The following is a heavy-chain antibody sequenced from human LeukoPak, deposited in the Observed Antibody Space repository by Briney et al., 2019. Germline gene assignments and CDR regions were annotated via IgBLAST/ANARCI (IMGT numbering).Heavy chain of an antibody. CDR3: ARESGGSFNY. V-gene: IGHV3-21*01. CDR1: GFIFTTYW. J-gene: IGHJ4*02. CDR2: ISSSSSYI. D-gene: IGHD2-15*01. Sequence: GGSLRLSCAASGFIFTTYWMSWFRQAPGKGLEWVSSISSSSSYIYYADSVKGRFTISRDNAKNSLYLQMNSLRAEDTAVYYCARESGGSFNYWGQGTLVTVSS.